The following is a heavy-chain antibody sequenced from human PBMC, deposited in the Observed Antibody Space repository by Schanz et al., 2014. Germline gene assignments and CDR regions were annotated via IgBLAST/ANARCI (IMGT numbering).Heavy chain of an antibody. V-gene: IGHV3-23*04. CDR3: AKARRKSNCSGGRCFHYSYYGMDV. D-gene: IGHD2-15*01. Sequence: VQMVDSGGGVVQPGRSLRLSCAASGFTFSSYAMSWVRQAPGKGLEWVSTISASGGSTYYADSVKGRFTISRDNSKNILYLQMNSLRAEDTAVYYCAKARRKSNCSGGRCFHYSYYGMDVWGQGTTVTVSS. CDR1: GFTFSSYA. J-gene: IGHJ6*02. CDR2: ISASGGST.